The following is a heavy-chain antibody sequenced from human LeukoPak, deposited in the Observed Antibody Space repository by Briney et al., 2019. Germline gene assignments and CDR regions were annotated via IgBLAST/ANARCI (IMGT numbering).Heavy chain of an antibody. CDR3: SKKGQSEDYGKPG. CDR1: GVTFSSYW. Sequence: GGSLRLSCAASGVTFSSYWMHWVRQAPGKGLVWVSRINTDGSSTSYADSVKGRFTISRDNAKNTLYLQMSSLRADDTAVYYCSKKGQSEDYGKPGWGQGTLVTVSS. D-gene: IGHD4-17*01. CDR2: INTDGSST. J-gene: IGHJ4*02. V-gene: IGHV3-74*01.